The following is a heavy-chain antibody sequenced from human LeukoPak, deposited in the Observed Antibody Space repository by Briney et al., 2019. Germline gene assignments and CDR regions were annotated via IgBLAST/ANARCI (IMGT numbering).Heavy chain of an antibody. D-gene: IGHD3-22*01. J-gene: IGHJ4*02. CDR2: IVVGGGNT. CDR1: GFTFTSSA. V-gene: IGHV1-58*01. Sequence: GTSVKVSCKASGFTFTSSAVRWVRQARGQRLEWIGWIVVGGGNTNYAQKFQERVTITRDMSTSTAYMELSSLRSEDTAVYYCAADPNFSNYYDSSGYYYHWGQGTLVTVSS. CDR3: AADPNFSNYYDSSGYYYH.